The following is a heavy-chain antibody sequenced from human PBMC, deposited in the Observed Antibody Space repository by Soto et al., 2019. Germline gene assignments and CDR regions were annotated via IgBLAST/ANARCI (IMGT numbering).Heavy chain of an antibody. V-gene: IGHV4-34*01. CDR3: ASRRGV. CDR1: GGSFSGYY. Sequence: QVQLQQWGAGRLKPSETLSLTCAVYGGSFSGYYWSWIRQPPGKGLEWIGEINHSGSTNYNSSLKSRVSISVDTAKTQFSLKLSSVTAADSAVYYCASRRGVWGRGNLVTVSS. CDR2: INHSGST. J-gene: IGHJ2*01.